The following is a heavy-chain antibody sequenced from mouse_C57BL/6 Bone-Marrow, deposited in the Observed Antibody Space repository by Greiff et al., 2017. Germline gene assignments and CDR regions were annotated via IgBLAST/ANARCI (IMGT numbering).Heavy chain of an antibody. Sequence: QVQLQQSGPELVRPGPSVKVSCKASGYAFTNYLIEWVKQRPGQGLEWIGVINPGSGGPNYNEKFKGKATLNADKSSNTAYMQHSSLTSEDSTVYCCARGRWYFDYWGQGTTLTVSS. CDR2: INPGSGGP. J-gene: IGHJ2*01. V-gene: IGHV1-54*01. CDR1: GYAFTNYL. D-gene: IGHD2-3*01. CDR3: ARGRWYFDY.